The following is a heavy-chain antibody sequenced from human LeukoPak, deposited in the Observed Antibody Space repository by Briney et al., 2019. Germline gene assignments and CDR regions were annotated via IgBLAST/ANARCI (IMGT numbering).Heavy chain of an antibody. J-gene: IGHJ3*02. CDR3: ARDVYDSSGYYDAFDI. V-gene: IGHV3-7*01. Sequence: GGSLRLSCAASGFNFSSYWMSWVRQAPGKGLEWVANIKQDGSEKYYVDSVKGRFTISRDNAKNSLYLQMNSLRAEDTAVYYCARDVYDSSGYYDAFDIWGQGTIVTVSS. D-gene: IGHD3-22*01. CDR1: GFNFSSYW. CDR2: IKQDGSEK.